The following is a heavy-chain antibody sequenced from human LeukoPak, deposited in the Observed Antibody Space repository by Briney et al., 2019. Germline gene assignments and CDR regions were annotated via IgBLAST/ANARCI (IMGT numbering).Heavy chain of an antibody. CDR1: GFTFSSYG. V-gene: IGHV3-30*18. CDR3: AKGSRIVVVVAADY. D-gene: IGHD2-15*01. Sequence: GGSLRLSCAASGFTFSSYGMHWVRQAPGKGLEWVAVISYDGSNKYYADSVKGRFTISRDNSKNTLYLQMNSLRAEDTAVYYCAKGSRIVVVVAADYWGQGTLVTASS. J-gene: IGHJ4*02. CDR2: ISYDGSNK.